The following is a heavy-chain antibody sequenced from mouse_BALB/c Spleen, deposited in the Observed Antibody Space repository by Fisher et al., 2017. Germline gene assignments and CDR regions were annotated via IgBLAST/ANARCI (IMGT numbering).Heavy chain of an antibody. V-gene: IGHV1-26*01. Sequence: KFKGKAILTVDKSSSTAYMELRSLTSEDSAVYYCARWGYFDVWGAGTTVTVSS. CDR3: ARWGYFDV. J-gene: IGHJ1*01.